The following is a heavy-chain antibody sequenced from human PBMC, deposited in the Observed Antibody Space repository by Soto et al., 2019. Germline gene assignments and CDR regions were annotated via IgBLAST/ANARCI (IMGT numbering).Heavy chain of an antibody. J-gene: IGHJ4*01. CDR2: IYYSGTT. V-gene: IGHV4-39*01. CDR1: GDSISSSFYY. D-gene: IGHD4-17*01. CDR3: ESLNYDYGRKYFDS. Sequence: SETLSLTCNVSGDSISSSFYYWGWIRQPPGKGLEWIGAIYYSGTTYYNPSLKTRVSLFLHTSENQFSLRLTSVTAADTAVYFCESLNYDYGRKYFDSWGHGTLVTVSS.